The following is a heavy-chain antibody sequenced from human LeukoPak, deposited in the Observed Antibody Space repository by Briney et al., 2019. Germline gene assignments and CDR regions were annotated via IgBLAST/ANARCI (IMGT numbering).Heavy chain of an antibody. CDR2: IYSGGRT. CDR1: GFTVSNNY. V-gene: IGHV3-53*01. D-gene: IGHD1-26*01. Sequence: GGSLRLSCAVSGFTVSNNYMNWVRQAPGKGLEWVSIIYSGGRTYYADSAKGRFTISRDIFKNTVYLQMNSLRAEDTAVYYCAREGATAAFDYWGQGTLVTVSS. CDR3: AREGATAAFDY. J-gene: IGHJ4*02.